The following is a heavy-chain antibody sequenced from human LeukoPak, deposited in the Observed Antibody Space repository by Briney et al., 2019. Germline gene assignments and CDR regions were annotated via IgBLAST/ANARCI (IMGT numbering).Heavy chain of an antibody. CDR3: ARRYCSGGSCYSVNY. CDR1: GFTFSSYW. V-gene: IGHV3-7*01. J-gene: IGHJ4*02. CDR2: INKDGSEK. Sequence: PGGSLRLSCVASGFTFSSYWMSWVRQAPGKGLEWVANINKDGSEKYYLDSVKGRFTISRDNAVDSLYLQMNSLRAEDTAVYHCARRYCSGGSCYSVNYWGQGTLVTVSS. D-gene: IGHD2-15*01.